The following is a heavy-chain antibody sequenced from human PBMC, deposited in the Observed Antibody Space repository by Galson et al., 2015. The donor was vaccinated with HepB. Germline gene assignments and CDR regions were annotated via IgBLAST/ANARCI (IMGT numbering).Heavy chain of an antibody. CDR3: ARDYYGSGSSFDP. V-gene: IGHV3-21*01. CDR1: GFTFSSYS. CDR2: ISSSSSYI. D-gene: IGHD3-10*01. J-gene: IGHJ5*02. Sequence: SLRLSCAASGFTFSSYSMNWVRQAPGKGLEWVSSISSSSSYIYYADSVKGRFTISRDNAKNSLYLQMNSLRAEDTAVYYCARDYYGSGSSFDPWGQGTLVTVSS.